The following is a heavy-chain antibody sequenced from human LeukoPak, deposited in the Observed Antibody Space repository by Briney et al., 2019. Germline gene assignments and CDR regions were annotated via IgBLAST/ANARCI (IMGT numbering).Heavy chain of an antibody. D-gene: IGHD2-2*01. CDR3: ASSSTSCYYGMDV. Sequence: SETLSLTCAVYGGSFSGYYWSWIRQPPGKGLEWIGEINHSGSTNYNPSLKSRVTISVDTSKNQFSLKLSSVTAADTAVYYCASSSTSCYYGMDVWGQGTTVTVSS. CDR1: GGSFSGYY. CDR2: INHSGST. J-gene: IGHJ6*02. V-gene: IGHV4-34*01.